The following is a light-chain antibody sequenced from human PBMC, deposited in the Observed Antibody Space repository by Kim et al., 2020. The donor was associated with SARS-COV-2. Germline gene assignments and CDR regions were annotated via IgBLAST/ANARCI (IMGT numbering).Light chain of an antibody. CDR3: QHYDNLPPT. CDR1: QDISDY. V-gene: IGKV1-33*01. CDR2: DAS. J-gene: IGKJ2*01. Sequence: DIQMTQSPSSLSASVGDRVIITCQASQDISDYLNWYQQKPGKAPKLIIYDASNLVTGVPSRFSGSGSGTNFIFTISSVQPEDIATYYCQHYDNLPPTFGQETKLEI.